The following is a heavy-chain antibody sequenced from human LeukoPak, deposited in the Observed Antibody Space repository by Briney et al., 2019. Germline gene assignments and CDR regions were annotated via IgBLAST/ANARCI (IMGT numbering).Heavy chain of an antibody. J-gene: IGHJ4*02. V-gene: IGHV3-21*01. CDR2: ISSGGTYK. CDR3: ASAAGPFDH. Sequence: GGALRLSCAASGITLSDYTIKWVRPAPGEGLEWVSSISSGGTYKYYADSVKGRFTISRDNAQNSLYLQMNTLRADDTAVYFCASAAGPFDHWGQGTLVTVSS. D-gene: IGHD6-13*01. CDR1: GITLSDYT.